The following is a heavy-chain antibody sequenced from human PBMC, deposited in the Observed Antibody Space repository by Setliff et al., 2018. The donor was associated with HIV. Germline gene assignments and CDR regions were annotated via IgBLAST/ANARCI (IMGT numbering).Heavy chain of an antibody. J-gene: IGHJ3*02. CDR3: ARGGGSPQRFAFDI. Sequence: SETLSLTCTVSGGSISSYYWSWIRQPAGKGLEWIGRIYTSGSTNYNPSLKSRVTMSVDTSKNQFSLKLSSVTAADTAVYYCARGGGSPQRFAFDIWGQGTMVTVSS. CDR2: IYTSGST. V-gene: IGHV4-4*07. D-gene: IGHD1-26*01. CDR1: GGSISSYY.